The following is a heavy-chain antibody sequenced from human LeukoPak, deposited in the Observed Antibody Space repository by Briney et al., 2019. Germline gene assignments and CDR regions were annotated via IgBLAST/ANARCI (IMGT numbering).Heavy chain of an antibody. J-gene: IGHJ6*03. V-gene: IGHV3-21*01. CDR3: ARDSLGYYGSGSYGEMYYYYYYMDV. Sequence: PGGSLRLSCAASGFTFRWYVMSWVRQAPGKGLEWVSSISSSSSYIYYADSVKGRFTISRDNAKNSLYLQMNSLRAEDTAVYYCARDSLGYYGSGSYGEMYYYYYYMDVWGKGTTVTVSS. CDR2: ISSSSSYI. D-gene: IGHD3-10*01. CDR1: GFTFRWYV.